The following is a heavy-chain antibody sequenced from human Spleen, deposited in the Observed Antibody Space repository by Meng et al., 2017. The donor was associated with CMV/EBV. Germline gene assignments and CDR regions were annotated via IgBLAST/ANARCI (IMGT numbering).Heavy chain of an antibody. CDR1: GYTFTDFY. CDR2: INPNSGNT. J-gene: IGHJ4*02. Sequence: ASVKVSCKVSGYTFTDFYMHWVRQAPGQGLEWMGCINPNSGNTKFAQKFQVRVTMTRDTSISTAYMELARLRSDDTALYYCARGPFSSSWYSLDYWGQGTLVTVS. V-gene: IGHV1-2*02. D-gene: IGHD6-13*01. CDR3: ARGPFSSSWYSLDY.